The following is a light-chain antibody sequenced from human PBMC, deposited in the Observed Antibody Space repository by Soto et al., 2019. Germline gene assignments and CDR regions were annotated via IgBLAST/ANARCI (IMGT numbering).Light chain of an antibody. CDR3: SSWTDGSTPYK. CDR1: NSDIGPYDY. Sequence: QSALTQPASVSGSPGQSVTISCTGTNSDIGPYDYVSWYQQHPGKAPKPLIYDVTNRPSGVSDRFSGSKSGYTASLTISGLQAEDEADYYCSSWTDGSTPYKFGTGTKVTVL. J-gene: IGLJ1*01. V-gene: IGLV2-14*03. CDR2: DVT.